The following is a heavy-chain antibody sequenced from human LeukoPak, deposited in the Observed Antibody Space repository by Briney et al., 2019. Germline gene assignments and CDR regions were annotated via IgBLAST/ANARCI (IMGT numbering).Heavy chain of an antibody. CDR2: IYYSGST. D-gene: IGHD6-13*01. V-gene: IGHV4-59*08. Sequence: SETLSLTCTVSGGSISSYYGRWVRQPPGGGLERVGYIYYSGSTNYNPSLKSRVTISVDTSKNQCSLKLSSVTAADTAVYYCARHSSSSTSDFDYWGQGTLVTVSS. J-gene: IGHJ4*02. CDR3: ARHSSSSTSDFDY. CDR1: GGSISSYY.